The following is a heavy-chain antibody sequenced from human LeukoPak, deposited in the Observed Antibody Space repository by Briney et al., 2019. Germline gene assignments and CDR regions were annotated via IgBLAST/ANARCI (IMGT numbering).Heavy chain of an antibody. D-gene: IGHD5-18*01. CDR1: GYAFTSYD. CDR3: ASLTATHARSDAFDI. Sequence: ASVKVSCKASGYAFTSYDINWVRQGTGQGLEWMGWMNPNSGNTGYAQKFQGRVTITRNTSISTAYMELSSLRSEDTAVYYCASLTATHARSDAFDIWGQGTMVTVSS. CDR2: MNPNSGNT. V-gene: IGHV1-8*03. J-gene: IGHJ3*02.